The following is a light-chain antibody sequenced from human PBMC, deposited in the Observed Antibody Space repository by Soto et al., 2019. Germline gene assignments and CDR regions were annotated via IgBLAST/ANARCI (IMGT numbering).Light chain of an antibody. J-gene: IGLJ2*01. CDR3: CSYAGRGVV. CDR1: SSDVGSYNL. Sequence: QSALTQPASVSGSPGQSITISCTGTSSDVGSYNLVSWYQQHPGKAPKLMIYEGSKRPSGVSNRFSGSKSGNTASLTISGLQAEDEADYYCCSYAGRGVVVGGGTKVTVL. V-gene: IGLV2-23*01. CDR2: EGS.